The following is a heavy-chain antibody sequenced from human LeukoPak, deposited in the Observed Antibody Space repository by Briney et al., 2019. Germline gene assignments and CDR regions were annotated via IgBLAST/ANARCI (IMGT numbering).Heavy chain of an antibody. CDR3: ASGSLGDGYGVGDYYQYMDV. J-gene: IGHJ6*03. CDR2: IMPLFGTA. V-gene: IGHV1-69*05. CDR1: GGTFNSYA. Sequence: SVKVSCKASGGTFNSYAISWVRQAPGQGLEWMGGIMPLFGTANYAQEFQGRVTFTTDEAASTAYMEVSSLRSEDTAVYYCASGSLGDGYGVGDYYQYMDVWGKGTTVTVSS. D-gene: IGHD5-24*01.